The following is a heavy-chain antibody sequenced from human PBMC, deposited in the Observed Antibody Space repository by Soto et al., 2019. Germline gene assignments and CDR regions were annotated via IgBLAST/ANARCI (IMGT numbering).Heavy chain of an antibody. CDR2: ISSSGSTI. Sequence: GGSLRLSCAASGFTFSSYEMNWVRQAPGKGLEWVSYISSSGSTIYYADSVKGRFTISRDNAKNSLYLQMNSLRAEDTAVYYCWREPRIVGATLRYYGMDVRGQGTTVTVSS. V-gene: IGHV3-48*03. CDR3: WREPRIVGATLRYYGMDV. J-gene: IGHJ6*01. D-gene: IGHD1-26*01. CDR1: GFTFSSYE.